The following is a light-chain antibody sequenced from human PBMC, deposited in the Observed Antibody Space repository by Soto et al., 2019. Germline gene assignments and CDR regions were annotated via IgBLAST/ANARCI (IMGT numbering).Light chain of an antibody. CDR3: QQYGSSPPDLT. Sequence: EIVLTQSPGTLSLSPGERATLSCRASQSVSSSYLAWYQQKPGQAPRLLIYGASSRATGIPDRISGSGSGTDFTLTISRLEPEDFAVYYCQQYGSSPPDLTFGGGTKVEIK. V-gene: IGKV3-20*01. J-gene: IGKJ4*01. CDR2: GAS. CDR1: QSVSSSY.